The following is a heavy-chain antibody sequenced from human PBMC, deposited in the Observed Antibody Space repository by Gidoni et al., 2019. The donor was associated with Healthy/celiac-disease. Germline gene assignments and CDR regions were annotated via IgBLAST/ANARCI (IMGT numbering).Heavy chain of an antibody. J-gene: IGHJ3*02. CDR3: AKILLEWLPNPDDAFDI. Sequence: EVQLVESGGGLVQPGGSLRLSCAASGFTFSSYEMNWVRQAPGKGLEWVSYISSSGSTIYYADSVKGRFTISRDNAKNSLYLQMNSLRAEDTAVYYCAKILLEWLPNPDDAFDIWGQGTMVTVSS. D-gene: IGHD3-3*01. CDR2: ISSSGSTI. CDR1: GFTFSSYE. V-gene: IGHV3-48*03.